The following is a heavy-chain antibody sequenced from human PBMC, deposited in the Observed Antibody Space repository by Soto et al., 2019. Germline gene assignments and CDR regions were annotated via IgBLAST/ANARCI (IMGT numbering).Heavy chain of an antibody. CDR1: GFTFSSYW. CDR3: AKPALVYDSSGYYNY. D-gene: IGHD3-22*01. CDR2: IKQDGSEK. Sequence: GGSLRLSCAASGFTFSSYWMSWVRQAPGKGLEWVANIKQDGSEKYYGDSVKGRFTISRDNAKNSLYLQMNSLRAEDTAVYYCAKPALVYDSSGYYNYWGQGTLVTVSS. V-gene: IGHV3-7*05. J-gene: IGHJ4*02.